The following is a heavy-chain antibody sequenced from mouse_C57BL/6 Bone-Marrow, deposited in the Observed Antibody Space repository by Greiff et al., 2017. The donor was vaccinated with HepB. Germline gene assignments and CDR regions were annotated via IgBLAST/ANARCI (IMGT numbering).Heavy chain of an antibody. D-gene: IGHD2-3*01. CDR2: IDPETGGT. J-gene: IGHJ4*01. CDR3: TRAEDCYYFYYAMDY. V-gene: IGHV1-15*01. CDR1: GYTFTDYE. Sequence: VQLQQSGAELVRPGASVTLSCKASGYTFTDYEMHWVKQTPVHGLEWIGAIDPETGGTAYNQKFKGKAILTADKSSSTAYMELRILTSEDSAVYYCTRAEDCYYFYYAMDYWGQGTSVTVSA.